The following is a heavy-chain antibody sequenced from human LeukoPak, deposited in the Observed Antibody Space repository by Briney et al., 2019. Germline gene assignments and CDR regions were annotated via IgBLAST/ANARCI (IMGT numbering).Heavy chain of an antibody. CDR2: IYTSGST. V-gene: IGHV4-4*07. CDR3: ARVFYYDSSGYYLDY. J-gene: IGHJ4*02. CDR1: GGSISSYY. D-gene: IGHD3-22*01. Sequence: SETLSLTCTVSGGSISSYYWSWIRQPAGKGLEWIGRIYTSGSTNYNPSLKSRVTISVDTSKNQFSLKLSSVTAADTAVYYCARVFYYDSSGYYLDYWGQGTLVTVSS.